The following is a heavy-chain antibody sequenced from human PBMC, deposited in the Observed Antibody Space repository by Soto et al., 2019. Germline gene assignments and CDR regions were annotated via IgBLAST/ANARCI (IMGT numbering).Heavy chain of an antibody. Sequence: ASVKVSCKASGYTFNSYGISWVRQAPGQGLEWMGWISVYNGNTNYAQKVQGRVTMTTDTSTSTAYMELSSLRSDDTAVYYCGRDARNGGYFDYWGQGTVVTVSS. CDR2: ISVYNGNT. CDR3: GRDARNGGYFDY. D-gene: IGHD2-8*01. CDR1: GYTFNSYG. V-gene: IGHV1-18*01. J-gene: IGHJ4*02.